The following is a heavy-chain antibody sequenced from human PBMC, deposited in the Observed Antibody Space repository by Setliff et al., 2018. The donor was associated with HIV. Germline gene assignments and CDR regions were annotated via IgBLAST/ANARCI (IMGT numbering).Heavy chain of an antibody. CDR2: IIPIVGTP. V-gene: IGHV1-69*13. Sequence: GASVKVSCKVSGGTFSSYAISWVRQAPGQGLEWMGGIIPIVGTPHYAQRFQGRVXXTADESTSTAYMELSSLRSEDTAGYRCASGFYRSRRSTEQIQYWGQGTXXXVSS. CDR1: GGTFSSYA. D-gene: IGHD6-19*01. J-gene: IGHJ1*01. CDR3: ASGFYRSRRSTEQIQY.